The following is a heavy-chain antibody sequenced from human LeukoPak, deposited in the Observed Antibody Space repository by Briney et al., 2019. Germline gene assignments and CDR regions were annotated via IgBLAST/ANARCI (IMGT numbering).Heavy chain of an antibody. CDR1: GGAFSGYY. D-gene: IGHD4-17*01. Sequence: SETLSLTCAVYGGAFSGYYWSWIRQPPGKGLEWIGEINHSGSTNYNPSLKSRVTISVDTSKNQFSLKLSSVTAADTAVYYCALSGPDYGDYQDDYWGQGTLVTVSS. CDR2: INHSGST. CDR3: ALSGPDYGDYQDDY. J-gene: IGHJ4*02. V-gene: IGHV4-34*01.